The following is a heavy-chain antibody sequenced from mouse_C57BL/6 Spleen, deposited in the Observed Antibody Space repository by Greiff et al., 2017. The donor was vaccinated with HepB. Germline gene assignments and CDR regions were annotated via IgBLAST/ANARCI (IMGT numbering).Heavy chain of an antibody. CDR1: GFTFSSYA. Sequence: DVMLVESGEGLVKPGGSLKLSCAASGFTFSSYAMSWVRQTPEKRLEWVAYISSGGDYIYYADTVKGRFTISRDNARNTLYLQMSSLKSEDTAMYYCTREGSYGRFAYWGQGTLVTVSA. CDR3: TREGSYGRFAY. D-gene: IGHD1-1*02. J-gene: IGHJ3*01. V-gene: IGHV5-9-1*02. CDR2: ISSGGDYI.